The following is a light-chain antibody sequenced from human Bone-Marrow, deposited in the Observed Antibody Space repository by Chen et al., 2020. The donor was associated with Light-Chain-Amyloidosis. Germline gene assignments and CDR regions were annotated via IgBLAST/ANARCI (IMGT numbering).Light chain of an antibody. CDR1: SSNIGNNY. Sequence: QSVLTQPPSASWTPGQRVPLSCSGSSSNIGNNYLYWYQQVPRTAPKLLIYKNNQRPSGVPDRFSGSRSGTSASLAISGLRSEDDADYYCAAWDDSLNGVVFGGGTKLTVL. J-gene: IGLJ2*01. V-gene: IGLV1-47*01. CDR3: AAWDDSLNGVV. CDR2: KNN.